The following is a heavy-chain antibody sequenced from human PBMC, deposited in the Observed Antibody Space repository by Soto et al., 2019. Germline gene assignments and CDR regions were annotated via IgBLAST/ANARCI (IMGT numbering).Heavy chain of an antibody. CDR1: GYSFTSYW. CDR2: IDPSDSYT. D-gene: IGHD6-6*01. J-gene: IGHJ6*02. Sequence: GESLKISCKGSGYSFTSYWISWVRQMPGKGLEWMGRIDPSDSYTNYSPSFQGHVTISADKSISTAYLQWSSLKASDTAMYYCARHLLEKLVLNDYYYGMDVWGQGTTVTVSS. V-gene: IGHV5-10-1*01. CDR3: ARHLLEKLVLNDYYYGMDV.